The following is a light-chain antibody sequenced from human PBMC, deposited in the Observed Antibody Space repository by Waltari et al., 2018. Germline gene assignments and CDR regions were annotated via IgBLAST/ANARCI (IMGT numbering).Light chain of an antibody. V-gene: IGKV2D-29*01. J-gene: IGKJ3*01. Sequence: DIVMTQTPPSLPVTPGEPASISCRSSQSLLHTDGRTYLYWYLQKPGQPPRLLIYRVSNRFSGVPDRFSGSGSGTDFTLKISRVEAEEVGVYYCMQTLQTPFTFGPGTKLDIK. CDR2: RVS. CDR1: QSLLHTDGRTY. CDR3: MQTLQTPFT.